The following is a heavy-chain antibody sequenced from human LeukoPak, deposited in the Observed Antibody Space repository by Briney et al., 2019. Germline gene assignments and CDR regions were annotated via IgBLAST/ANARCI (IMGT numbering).Heavy chain of an antibody. CDR1: GGSISLSYCY. Sequence: SETLSLTCSVSGGSISLSYCYWGWIRQPPGKALERIGSVYYSGTTSYNPSLKSRVTISVDMSKNHFSLRLSSVTAADTAMYYCARGTLYSGWSYYFDYWGQGSQVTVSS. V-gene: IGHV4-39*07. J-gene: IGHJ4*02. D-gene: IGHD6-19*01. CDR3: ARGTLYSGWSYYFDY. CDR2: VYYSGTT.